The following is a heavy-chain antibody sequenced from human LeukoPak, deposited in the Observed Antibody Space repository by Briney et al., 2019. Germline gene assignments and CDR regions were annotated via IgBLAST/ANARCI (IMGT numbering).Heavy chain of an antibody. Sequence: PSQTLSLTCTVSGGSISSGAFYWNWIRQPPGKGLEWIGYIYYSGSTNYNPSLKSRVTISVDTSKNQFSLKLSSVTAADTAVYYCARDLKYDSYGMDVWGQGTMVTVSS. D-gene: IGHD3-3*01. CDR3: ARDLKYDSYGMDV. J-gene: IGHJ6*02. CDR1: GGSISSGAFY. V-gene: IGHV4-61*08. CDR2: IYYSGST.